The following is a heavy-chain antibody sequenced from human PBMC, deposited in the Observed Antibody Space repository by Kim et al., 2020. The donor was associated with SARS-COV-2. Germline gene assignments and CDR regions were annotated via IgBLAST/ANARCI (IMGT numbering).Heavy chain of an antibody. V-gene: IGHV4-39*01. CDR3: ARRGASSGWDIDY. CDR1: GGSISSSSYY. CDR2: IYYSGST. J-gene: IGHJ4*02. D-gene: IGHD6-19*01. Sequence: SETLSLTCTVSGGSISSSSYYWGWIRQPPGKGLEWIGSIYYSGSTYYNPSLKSRVTISVDTYKNQFSLKLSSVTAADTAVYYCARRGASSGWDIDYWGQGTLVTVSS.